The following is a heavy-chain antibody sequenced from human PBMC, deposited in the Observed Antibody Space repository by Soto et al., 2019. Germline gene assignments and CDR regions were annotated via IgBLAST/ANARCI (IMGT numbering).Heavy chain of an antibody. Sequence: QVQLVESGGGVVQPGRSLRLSCAASGFTFSSYPIHWVRQAPGKGLEWVGSISYDGTSEDFADSLRGRFTLSRDNSKNMLWLQMNSLRGEDTAVYYCLRDYSGWFDFWGQGTLVTVSS. J-gene: IGHJ5*01. CDR2: ISYDGTSE. D-gene: IGHD3-10*01. V-gene: IGHV3-30-3*01. CDR1: GFTFSSYP. CDR3: LRDYSGWFDF.